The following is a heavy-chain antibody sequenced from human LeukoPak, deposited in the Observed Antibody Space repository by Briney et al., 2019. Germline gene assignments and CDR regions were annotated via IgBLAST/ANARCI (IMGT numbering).Heavy chain of an antibody. J-gene: IGHJ4*02. Sequence: GGSLRLSCVASRFTFSNYRMSWVRQAPGKGLEWVANINQDGSKKRYADSMKGRFTISRDNAKESLFLQLSSLRAEDTAVYYCAKWGPYCVGDYCPALDSWGPGTLVTVSS. D-gene: IGHD2-21*02. CDR2: INQDGSKK. CDR1: RFTFSNYR. V-gene: IGHV3-7*01. CDR3: AKWGPYCVGDYCPALDS.